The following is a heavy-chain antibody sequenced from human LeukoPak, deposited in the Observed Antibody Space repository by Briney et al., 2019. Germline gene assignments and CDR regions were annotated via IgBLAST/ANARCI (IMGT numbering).Heavy chain of an antibody. Sequence: SETLSLTCTVSGGSISSSSYYWGWIRQPPGKGLEWIGSIYYSGSTYYNPSLKSRVTISVDTSKNQFSLKLSSATAADTAVYYCAREEITIFGVVIIFGWFDPWGQGTLVTVSS. D-gene: IGHD3-3*01. V-gene: IGHV4-39*07. CDR3: AREEITIFGVVIIFGWFDP. CDR1: GGSISSSSYY. CDR2: IYYSGST. J-gene: IGHJ5*02.